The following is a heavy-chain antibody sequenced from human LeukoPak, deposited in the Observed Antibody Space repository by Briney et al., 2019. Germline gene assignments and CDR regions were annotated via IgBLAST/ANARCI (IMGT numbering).Heavy chain of an antibody. CDR1: GFTFSSYS. D-gene: IGHD1-14*01. V-gene: IGHV3-21*01. CDR3: ARDKAGTTPYYYYCMDV. CDR2: ISSSSYI. J-gene: IGHJ6*03. Sequence: GGSLRLSCAASGFTFSSYSMNWVRQAPGKGLEWVSFISSSSYIYYADSVKGRFTISRDNAKNSLYLQMNSLRAEDTAVYYCARDKAGTTPYYYYCMDVWGKGTTVTVPS.